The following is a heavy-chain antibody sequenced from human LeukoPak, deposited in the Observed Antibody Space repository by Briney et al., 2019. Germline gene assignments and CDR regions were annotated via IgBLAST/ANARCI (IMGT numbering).Heavy chain of an antibody. D-gene: IGHD5-18*01. CDR1: GGSISSSSYY. CDR3: ARPDGYGDYVDY. Sequence: SETLSLTCTVSGGSISSSSYYWGWIRQPPGKGLEWIGSIYYSGSTYYNPSLKSRVTISVDTSKNQFSLKLSSVTAADTAVYYCARPDGYGDYVDYWGQGTLVTVSS. J-gene: IGHJ4*02. V-gene: IGHV4-39*07. CDR2: IYYSGST.